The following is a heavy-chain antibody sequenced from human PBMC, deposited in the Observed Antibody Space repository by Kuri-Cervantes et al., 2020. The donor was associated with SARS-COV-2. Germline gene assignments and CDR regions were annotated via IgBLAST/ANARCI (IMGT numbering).Heavy chain of an antibody. CDR1: GFTVSSNY. CDR3: ARSIIAVAGFGGRDY. Sequence: GEALKISCAPSGFTVSSNYMSWVRQAPGKGLGWVSVIYSGGSTYYADSVKGRFTISRDNSKNTLYLQMNSLRAEDTAVYYCARSIIAVAGFGGRDYWGQGTLVTVSS. CDR2: IYSGGST. J-gene: IGHJ4*02. V-gene: IGHV3-53*01. D-gene: IGHD6-19*01.